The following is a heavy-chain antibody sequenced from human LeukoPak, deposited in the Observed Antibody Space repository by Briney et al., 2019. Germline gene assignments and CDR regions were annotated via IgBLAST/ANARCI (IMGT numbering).Heavy chain of an antibody. CDR2: IYTSGST. D-gene: IGHD3-9*01. Sequence: PSETLSLTCTVSGGSISSYYWSWIRQPAGKGLEWIGRIYTSGSTNYNPSLKSRVTMSVDTSKNQFSLKLSSVSAADTAVYYCATDKYDTLTGYEYFDYWGQGTLVTVSS. CDR1: GGSISSYY. V-gene: IGHV4-4*07. J-gene: IGHJ4*02. CDR3: ATDKYDTLTGYEYFDY.